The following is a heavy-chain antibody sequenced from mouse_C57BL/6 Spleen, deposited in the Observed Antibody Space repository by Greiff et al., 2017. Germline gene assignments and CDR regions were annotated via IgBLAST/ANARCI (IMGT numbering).Heavy chain of an antibody. CDR2: IDPSDSYT. D-gene: IGHD1-1*01. Sequence: QVQLQQPGAELVRPGTSVKLSCKASGYTFTSYWMHWVKQRPGQGLEWIGVIDPSDSYTNYNQKFKGKATLTVDTSSSTAYMQRSSLTSEDSAVYYCAREENYYGFYAMDYWGQGTSVTVSS. CDR3: AREENYYGFYAMDY. V-gene: IGHV1-59*01. CDR1: GYTFTSYW. J-gene: IGHJ4*01.